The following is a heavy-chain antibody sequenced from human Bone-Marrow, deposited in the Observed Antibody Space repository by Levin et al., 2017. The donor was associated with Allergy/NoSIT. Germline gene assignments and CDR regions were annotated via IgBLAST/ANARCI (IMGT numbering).Heavy chain of an antibody. J-gene: IGHJ4*02. CDR2: IKQDGSEK. CDR3: ASLGSGWLFDY. CDR1: GFTFSSYW. Sequence: GGSLRLSCTASGFTFSSYWMSWVRQAPGKGLEWVANIKQDGSEKYYVDSVKGRFTISRDNAKNSLYLQMNSLRAEDTAVYYCASLGSGWLFDYWGQGTLVTVSS. D-gene: IGHD6-19*01. V-gene: IGHV3-7*01.